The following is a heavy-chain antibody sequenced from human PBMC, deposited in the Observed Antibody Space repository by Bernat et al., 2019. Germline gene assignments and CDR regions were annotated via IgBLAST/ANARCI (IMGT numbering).Heavy chain of an antibody. CDR2: IGASGGST. J-gene: IGHJ6*03. Sequence: EVQLLESGGGLVQPGGSLRLSCAASGFTFSSYAMTWVRQAPGKGLEWVSGIGASGGSTYYADSVKGRFTISRDNSKNTLYLQMNSLRAEDTSVYYCAKGHGGNGNYYYYMDVWGKGTTVTVSS. V-gene: IGHV3-23*01. CDR1: GFTFSSYA. CDR3: AKGHGGNGNYYYYMDV.